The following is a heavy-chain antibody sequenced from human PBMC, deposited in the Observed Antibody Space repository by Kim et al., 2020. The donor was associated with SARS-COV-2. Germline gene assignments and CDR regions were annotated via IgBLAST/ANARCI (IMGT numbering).Heavy chain of an antibody. CDR1: GGSISSYY. Sequence: SETLSLPCTVSGGSISSYYWSWIRQPPGKGLEWIGYIYYSGSTNYNPSLKSRVTISVDTSKNQFSLKLSSVTAADTAVYYCARAASIAARPDWFDPWGQG. J-gene: IGHJ5*02. V-gene: IGHV4-59*08. CDR3: ARAASIAARPDWFDP. CDR2: IYYSGST. D-gene: IGHD6-6*01.